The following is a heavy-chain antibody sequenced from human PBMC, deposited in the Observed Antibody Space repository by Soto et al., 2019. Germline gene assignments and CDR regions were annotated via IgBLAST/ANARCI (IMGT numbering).Heavy chain of an antibody. CDR2: SSADNGDT. D-gene: IGHD5-12*01. J-gene: IGHJ6*02. CDR3: ARPRKWLRSGGMDV. Sequence: QVQLVQSGAEVKKPGASVKVSCNGSGYTFTSHGITWVRQAPGQGLEWMGWSSADNGDTKYAQKVQGRVTMTTETSTITAYMELRSLRFDDTAIYYCARPRKWLRSGGMDVWGQGTTVTVSS. CDR1: GYTFTSHG. V-gene: IGHV1-18*01.